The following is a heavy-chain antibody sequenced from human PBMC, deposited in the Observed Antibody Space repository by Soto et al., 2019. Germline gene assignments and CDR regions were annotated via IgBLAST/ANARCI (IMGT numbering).Heavy chain of an antibody. CDR1: GGSISNGGYY. J-gene: IGHJ4*02. Sequence: SETLSLTCSVSGGSISNGGYYWSWIRQHPGKGLEWIGYINYSGSIYYNPSLKSRVTISIDSSQNQFSLKLSSVTAADTAVYYCAREFGYYFDYWGQGTLVTVSS. CDR2: INYSGSI. D-gene: IGHD3-10*01. V-gene: IGHV4-30-2*01. CDR3: AREFGYYFDY.